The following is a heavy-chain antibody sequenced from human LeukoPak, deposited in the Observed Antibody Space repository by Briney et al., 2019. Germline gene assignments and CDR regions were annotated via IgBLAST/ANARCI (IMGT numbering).Heavy chain of an antibody. Sequence: SETLSLTCTVSGGSISSYYWSWIRRPPGKGLEWIGYIYYSGSTNYNPSLKSRVTISVDTSKNQFSLKLSSVTAADTAVYYCARESGSYHYFDYWGQGTLVTVSS. D-gene: IGHD1-26*01. CDR1: GGSISSYY. J-gene: IGHJ4*02. CDR2: IYYSGST. CDR3: ARESGSYHYFDY. V-gene: IGHV4-59*01.